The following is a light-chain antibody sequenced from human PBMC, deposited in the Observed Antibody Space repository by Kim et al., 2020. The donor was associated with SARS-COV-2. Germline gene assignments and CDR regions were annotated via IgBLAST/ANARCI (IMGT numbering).Light chain of an antibody. Sequence: ASVGDRVTITCRASQSISSYLNWYQQKPGKAPKLLIYAASSLQSGVPSRFSGSGSGTDFTLTISSLQPEDFATYYCQQSYSTPFAFGPGTKVDIK. CDR2: AAS. V-gene: IGKV1-39*01. CDR3: QQSYSTPFA. CDR1: QSISSY. J-gene: IGKJ3*01.